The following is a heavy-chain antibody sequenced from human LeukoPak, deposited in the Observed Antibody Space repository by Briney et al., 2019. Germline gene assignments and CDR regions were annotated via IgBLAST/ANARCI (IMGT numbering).Heavy chain of an antibody. CDR2: IYPGESDT. D-gene: IGHD2-15*01. Sequence: GESLKISCKGSGYSFISYWIGWVRQMPGKGLEWMGIIYPGESDTRYSPSFQGQVTISADKSISTAYLQWSSLKASDTAMYYCARGKYPCSGGTCYFQYWGQGPLVTVSS. CDR3: ARGKYPCSGGTCYFQY. J-gene: IGHJ1*01. V-gene: IGHV5-51*01. CDR1: GYSFISYW.